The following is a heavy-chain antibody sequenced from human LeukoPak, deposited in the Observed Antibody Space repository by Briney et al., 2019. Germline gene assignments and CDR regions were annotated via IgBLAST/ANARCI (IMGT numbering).Heavy chain of an antibody. CDR3: ARLAAGYWYFDL. J-gene: IGHJ2*01. Sequence: GGPLRLSCTASGFSVSSNHMSWVRQAPGKGLEWVSLMYGGGATSYAESVKGRFTLSRDNSKNTLFFEMNSLRAEDTAVYYCARLAAGYWYFDLWGRGTLVTVSS. V-gene: IGHV3-53*01. D-gene: IGHD3-22*01. CDR1: GFSVSSNH. CDR2: MYGGGAT.